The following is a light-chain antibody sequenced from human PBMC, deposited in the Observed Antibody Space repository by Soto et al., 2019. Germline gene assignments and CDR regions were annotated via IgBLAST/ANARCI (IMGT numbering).Light chain of an antibody. J-gene: IGLJ3*02. CDR1: SSDVGAYNY. CDR2: DVS. V-gene: IGLV2-11*01. Sequence: QSALTQPASVSGSPGQSITISCTGTSSDVGAYNYVSWYQQHPGKAPKLMIYDVSKRPSGVPDRFSGSKSGNTASLTISGLQAEDEADYYCCSYAGSYLWVFGGGTKLTVL. CDR3: CSYAGSYLWV.